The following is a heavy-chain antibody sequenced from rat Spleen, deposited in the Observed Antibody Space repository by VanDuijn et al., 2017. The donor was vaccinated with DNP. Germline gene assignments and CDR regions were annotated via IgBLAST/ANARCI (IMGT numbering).Heavy chain of an antibody. Sequence: QVQLKESGPGLVQPSQTLSLTCTVSGFSLTSYGVSWVRQPPGKGLEWIAAISSGGSTYYNSALKSRLSISRDTSKSQVFLKMNSLQTEDTAIYFCTTVSFDYWGQGVMVTVSS. V-gene: IGHV2S12*01. CDR1: GFSLTSYG. J-gene: IGHJ2*01. CDR2: ISSGGST. CDR3: TTVSFDY. D-gene: IGHD3-8*01.